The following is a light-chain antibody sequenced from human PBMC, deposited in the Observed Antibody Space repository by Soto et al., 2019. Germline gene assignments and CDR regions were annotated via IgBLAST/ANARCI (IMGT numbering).Light chain of an antibody. CDR1: QSFDSN. J-gene: IGKJ4*01. Sequence: EIVMTQSPATLSVSPGERATLSCRASQSFDSNLAWYQQKPGQAPRLLIFGASTRATGIPARFSGSGSGTDFTLTISSLQSEDFGVYFCQQYDNWPLTFGGGTKVDIX. V-gene: IGKV3D-15*01. CDR2: GAS. CDR3: QQYDNWPLT.